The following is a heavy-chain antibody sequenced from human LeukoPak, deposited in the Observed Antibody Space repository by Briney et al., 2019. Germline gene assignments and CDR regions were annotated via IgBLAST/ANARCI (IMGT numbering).Heavy chain of an antibody. Sequence: PGASLRLSCAASGFTFGSYVMSWVRQAPGKGLEWVSAITGGSDSTYNADSVKGRFTISRDNSKNTLYLQMNSLRAEDTALYYCAKDGGGSPHYYYYYGMDVWGQGTTVTVSS. CDR1: GFTFGSYV. J-gene: IGHJ6*02. D-gene: IGHD1-26*01. CDR3: AKDGGGSPHYYYYYGMDV. V-gene: IGHV3-23*01. CDR2: ITGGSDST.